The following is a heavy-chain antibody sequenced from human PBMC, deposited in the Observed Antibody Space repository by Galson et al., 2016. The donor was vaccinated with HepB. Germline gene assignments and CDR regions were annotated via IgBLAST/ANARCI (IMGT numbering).Heavy chain of an antibody. D-gene: IGHD2-21*01. CDR2: IYTSGIS. Sequence: TLSLTCTVSGDSISSGSHYWSWIRQPAGKGLEWIGRIYTSGISNYNPSLKSRVTMSVDTSRNHFSLKLSSVTAADTAVYYCTRENPSLQGYSDYWGQGTLVTVSS. CDR1: GDSISSGSHY. CDR3: TRENPSLQGYSDY. J-gene: IGHJ4*02. V-gene: IGHV4-61*02.